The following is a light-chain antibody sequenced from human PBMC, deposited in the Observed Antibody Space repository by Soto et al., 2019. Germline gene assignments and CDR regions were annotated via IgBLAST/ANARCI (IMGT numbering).Light chain of an antibody. CDR1: SSDVGGYNY. J-gene: IGLJ2*01. V-gene: IGLV2-14*01. CDR3: SSYTSSSTLVV. CDR2: DVS. Sequence: QSALTQPASVSGSPGQSITISCNGTSSDVGGYNYVSWYQQHPGKAPKLILYDVSNRPSGVANRFSGSKSGNTASLTISGLQAEEEADYYCSSYTSSSTLVVFGGGTKLTVL.